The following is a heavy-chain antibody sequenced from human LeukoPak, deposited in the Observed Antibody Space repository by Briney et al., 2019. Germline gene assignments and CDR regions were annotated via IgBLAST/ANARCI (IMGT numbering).Heavy chain of an antibody. D-gene: IGHD6-13*01. CDR3: ARLPGIAAAGRWAFDI. V-gene: IGHV3-7*01. Sequence: GGSLRLSCAASGFTFSSYWMSWVRQAPGKGLEWVANIKQDGREKSYVDSVKGRFTISRDNAKNSLYLQMNSLRAEDTAVYYCARLPGIAAAGRWAFDIWGQGTMVTVSS. CDR1: GFTFSSYW. CDR2: IKQDGREK. J-gene: IGHJ3*02.